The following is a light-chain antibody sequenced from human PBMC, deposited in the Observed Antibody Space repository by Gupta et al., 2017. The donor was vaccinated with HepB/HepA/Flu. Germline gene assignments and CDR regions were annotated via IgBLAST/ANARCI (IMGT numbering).Light chain of an antibody. J-gene: IGKJ1*01. CDR3: LQHNSYPWT. V-gene: IGKV1-17*01. Sequence: DIHVHGSQFSLYASVGDRFTITCRASQGIRNDLRWYQQKPGKAPKRLIYTASSLQSGVSSRFSGRVSGTEFTLTVSSLQPEDFATDYALQHNSYPWTFGQGTKVEIK. CDR1: QGIRND. CDR2: TAS.